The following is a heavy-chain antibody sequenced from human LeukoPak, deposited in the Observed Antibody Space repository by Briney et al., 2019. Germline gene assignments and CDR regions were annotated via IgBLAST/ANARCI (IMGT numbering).Heavy chain of an antibody. CDR2: IYTSGST. J-gene: IGHJ5*02. CDR3: ARDRTQNYDFWSGYYLNWFDP. D-gene: IGHD3-3*01. Sequence: SETLSLTCTVSGGSISSGSCYWSWIRQPAGKGPEWIGRIYTSGSTNYNPSLKSRVTISVDTSKNQFSLKLSSVTAADTAVYYCARDRTQNYDFWSGYYLNWFDPWGQGTLVTVSS. CDR1: GGSISSGSCY. V-gene: IGHV4-61*02.